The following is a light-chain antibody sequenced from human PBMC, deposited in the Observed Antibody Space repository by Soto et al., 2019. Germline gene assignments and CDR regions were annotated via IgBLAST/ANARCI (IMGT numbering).Light chain of an antibody. J-gene: IGKJ1*01. V-gene: IGKV1-16*01. CDR3: QQYHTDWT. Sequence: IQMTQSPSSLSASVGDRFTITCRASHDISTHLNWYQQMPGKAPKLLIFAASTLVRGVPSRFSGRGSGTEFTLTISSLQADDYATFYCQQYHTDWTFGQGTKVDI. CDR1: HDISTH. CDR2: AAS.